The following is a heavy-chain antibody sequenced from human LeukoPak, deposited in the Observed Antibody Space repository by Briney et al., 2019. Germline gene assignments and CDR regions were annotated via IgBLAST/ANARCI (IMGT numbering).Heavy chain of an antibody. V-gene: IGHV4-61*02. Sequence: NPSQTLSLTCTVSGGSISSGSHYWSWIRQPAGKGLEWIGRIYTSGSTNYNPSLKSRVTISVDTSKNQFSLKLSSVTAADTAVYYCAREFIAAAGTDYWGQGTLVTVSS. CDR3: AREFIAAAGTDY. J-gene: IGHJ4*02. D-gene: IGHD6-13*01. CDR1: GGSISSGSHY. CDR2: IYTSGST.